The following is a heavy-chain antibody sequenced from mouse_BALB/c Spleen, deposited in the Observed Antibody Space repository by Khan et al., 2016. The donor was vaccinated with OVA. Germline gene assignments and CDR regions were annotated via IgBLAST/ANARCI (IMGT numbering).Heavy chain of an antibody. Sequence: EVQLVESGGGLVQPGGSRKLSCAASGFTFSGFGMHWVRQAPEKGLEWVAYISSGSSTIYYADTVKGRFTISRDNPKNTLLLQIASLRSEDTAMYYCARTGYYYCDCWGQGTTLTVSS. J-gene: IGHJ2*01. CDR1: GFTFSGFG. D-gene: IGHD2-3*01. CDR3: ARTGYYYCDC. V-gene: IGHV5-17*02. CDR2: ISSGSSTI.